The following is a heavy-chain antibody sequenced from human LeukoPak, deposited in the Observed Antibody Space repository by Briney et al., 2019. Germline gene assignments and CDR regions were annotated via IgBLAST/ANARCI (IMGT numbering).Heavy chain of an antibody. CDR1: GFTFSSYG. CDR3: AKGGRITMLRGVQRDHYFDY. V-gene: IGHV3-30*02. Sequence: EGSLRLSCAASGFTFSSYGMHWVRQAPGKGLEWVAYIRYDGSNRHYADSVKGRFTISRDNSKNTLYLQMNSLRVEDTAVYYCAKGGRITMLRGVQRDHYFDYWGQGTLVTVSS. D-gene: IGHD3-10*01. CDR2: IRYDGSNR. J-gene: IGHJ4*02.